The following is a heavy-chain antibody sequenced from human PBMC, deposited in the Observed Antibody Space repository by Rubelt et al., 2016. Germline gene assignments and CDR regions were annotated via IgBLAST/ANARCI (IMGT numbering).Heavy chain of an antibody. CDR2: INPNSGGT. CDR3: ARDGKFDP. J-gene: IGHJ5*02. CDR1: GYTFTDYY. Sequence: QVQLVQSGAEVKKPGASVKVSCKASGYTFTDYYIHWVRQAPGQGLEWMGRINPNSGGTNYAQKFQGRVTMTRDTSISPAYRQLGSLRSDDTAVDYCARDGKFDPWGQGTLVFVSS. V-gene: IGHV1-2*06.